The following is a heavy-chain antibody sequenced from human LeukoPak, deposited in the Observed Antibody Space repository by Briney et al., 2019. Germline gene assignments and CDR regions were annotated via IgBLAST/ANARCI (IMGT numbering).Heavy chain of an antibody. CDR2: VGGSGGST. CDR1: GFSFRDYA. D-gene: IGHD2-2*01. Sequence: GGSLRLSCGASGFSFRDYAMNWVRQAPGKGLEWVASVGGSGGSTYYADSVKGRFTISRDNSKNTLYLQMNSLRAEDTAVYYCAKAFTREYYFDYWGQGTLVTVSS. J-gene: IGHJ4*02. V-gene: IGHV3-23*01. CDR3: AKAFTREYYFDY.